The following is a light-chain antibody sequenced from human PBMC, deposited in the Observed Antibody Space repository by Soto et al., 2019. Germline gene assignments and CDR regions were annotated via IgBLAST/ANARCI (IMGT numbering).Light chain of an antibody. Sequence: EIVLTQSPATLSLSPGERATLSCRASQSVSSYLAWYQQKPGQAPGLLIYGASTRATGIPARFSGSGSGTEFTLTISSLQSEDFAVYYCQQYNNWPPITFGQGTRLEIK. CDR3: QQYNNWPPIT. CDR2: GAS. V-gene: IGKV3-15*01. CDR1: QSVSSY. J-gene: IGKJ5*01.